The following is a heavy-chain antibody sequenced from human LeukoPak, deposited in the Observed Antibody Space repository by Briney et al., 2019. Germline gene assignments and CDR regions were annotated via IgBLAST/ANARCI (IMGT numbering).Heavy chain of an antibody. CDR3: SWSGFNWLAS. V-gene: IGHV3-15*01. D-gene: IGHD3-3*01. Sequence: GGSLRLSCAASGFTFSSYEINWVRQAPGKGLEWVGRIKGKTNSGATDYAAPVKGRFTISRDDSKDTLYLQMDSLTTEDTGMYYCSWSGFNWLASWGQGTLVTVSS. CDR1: GFTFSSYE. J-gene: IGHJ5*01. CDR2: IKGKTNSGAT.